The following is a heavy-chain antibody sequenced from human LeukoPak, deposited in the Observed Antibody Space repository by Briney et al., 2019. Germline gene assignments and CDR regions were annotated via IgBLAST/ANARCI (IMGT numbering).Heavy chain of an antibody. V-gene: IGHV3-33*01. CDR3: ARAVGPFDY. J-gene: IGHJ4*02. CDR1: GFTFSVYG. Sequence: GRSLRLSCAASGFTFSVYGMRWVRQAPGKGLEWVAGIWHDGTNKYYADSVKGRFTISRDNSKNTLYLQMNNLRAEDTAVYYCARAVGPFDYWGQGTLVTVSS. CDR2: IWHDGTNK.